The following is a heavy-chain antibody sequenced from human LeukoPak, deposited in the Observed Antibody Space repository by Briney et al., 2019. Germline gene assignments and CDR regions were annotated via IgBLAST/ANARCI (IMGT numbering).Heavy chain of an antibody. CDR3: ARVYGSGSYYQTRGGMDV. Sequence: PSETLSLTCTVSGGSISSYYWSWIRQPPGKGLEWIGYIYYSGSTNYNPSLKSRVTISVDTSKNQFSLKLSSVTAADTAVYYCARVYGSGSYYQTRGGMDVWGQGATVTVSS. CDR2: IYYSGST. CDR1: GGSISSYY. V-gene: IGHV4-59*01. J-gene: IGHJ6*02. D-gene: IGHD3-10*01.